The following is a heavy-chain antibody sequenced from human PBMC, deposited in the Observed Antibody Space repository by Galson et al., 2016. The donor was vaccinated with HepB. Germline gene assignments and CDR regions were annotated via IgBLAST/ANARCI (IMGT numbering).Heavy chain of an antibody. J-gene: IGHJ4*02. CDR1: GGTFSGFA. V-gene: IGHV1-69*13. D-gene: IGHD6-19*01. CDR3: SGDPPPDIAVAGFDY. Sequence: SVKVSCKASGGTFSGFAISWVRQAPGQGLEWMGGITPIFGTANYAQKFQGRVTITADGSTSTAYMELSSLRPDDTAVYYWSGDPPPDIAVAGFDYWGQGTLVTVSS. CDR2: ITPIFGTA.